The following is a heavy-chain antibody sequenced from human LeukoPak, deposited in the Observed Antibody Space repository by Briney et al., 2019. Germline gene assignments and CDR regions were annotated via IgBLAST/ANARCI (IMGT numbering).Heavy chain of an antibody. J-gene: IGHJ3*02. CDR3: AYSTGTTSGAFDI. V-gene: IGHV3-30*03. Sequence: PGGSLRLSCAASGFTFSSYGMHWVRQAPGKGLEWVAVISCDGSNKYYADSVKGRFTISRDNSKNTLYLQMNSLRAEDTAVYYCAYSTGTTSGAFDIWGQGTMVTVSS. CDR1: GFTFSSYG. CDR2: ISCDGSNK. D-gene: IGHD1-1*01.